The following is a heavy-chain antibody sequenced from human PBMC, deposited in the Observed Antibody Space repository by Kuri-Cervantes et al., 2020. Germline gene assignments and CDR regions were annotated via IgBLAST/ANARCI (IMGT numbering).Heavy chain of an antibody. D-gene: IGHD3-3*01. CDR2: ISSSSSYI. CDR3: ARGRTEWPSALYYMDV. V-gene: IGHV3-21*01. Sequence: LTCAASGFTFSSYSMNWVRQAPGKGLGWVSSISSSSSYIYYADSVKGRFTISRDNAKDSLYLQMNSLRAEDTAVYYCARGRTEWPSALYYMDVWGKGTTVTVSS. J-gene: IGHJ6*03. CDR1: GFTFSSYS.